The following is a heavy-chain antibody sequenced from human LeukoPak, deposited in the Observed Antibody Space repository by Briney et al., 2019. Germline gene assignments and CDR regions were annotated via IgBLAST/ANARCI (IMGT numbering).Heavy chain of an antibody. Sequence: SVKVSCKASGGTFSSYAISWVRQAPGQGLEWMGGIIPIFGTANYAQKFQGRVTITTDESTSTAYMELSSLRSEDTAVYYCARGRYSSSWYDRSQISTFDYWGQGTLVTVSS. CDR3: ARGRYSSSWYDRSQISTFDY. D-gene: IGHD6-13*01. V-gene: IGHV1-69*05. CDR2: IIPIFGTA. CDR1: GGTFSSYA. J-gene: IGHJ4*02.